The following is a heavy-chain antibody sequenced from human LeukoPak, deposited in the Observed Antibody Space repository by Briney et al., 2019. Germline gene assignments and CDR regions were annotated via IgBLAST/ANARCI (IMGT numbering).Heavy chain of an antibody. V-gene: IGHV1-8*01. Sequence: ASVKVSCKASGYTFTSYDINWVRQATGQGLEWMGWVSPNSGNTDYAQKFQGRVTMTISTSITTAYLELSSLRSEDTAVYYCARANGGYDSWGQGTPLTVSS. CDR2: VSPNSGNT. CDR1: GYTFTSYD. J-gene: IGHJ5*02. D-gene: IGHD5-12*01. CDR3: ARANGGYDS.